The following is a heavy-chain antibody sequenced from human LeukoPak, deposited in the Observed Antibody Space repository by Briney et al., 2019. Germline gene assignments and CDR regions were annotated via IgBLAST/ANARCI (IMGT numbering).Heavy chain of an antibody. D-gene: IGHD4-23*01. V-gene: IGHV3-21*01. Sequence: GGSPRLSCAASGFTFSSYTMNWVRQAPGKGLEWVSSISSGSSYIYYADSVKGRFTISRDNAKNSLHLQMNSLRVEDTAVYYCATGTEETTVVTPCYWGQGTLVTVSS. CDR1: GFTFSSYT. CDR3: ATGTEETTVVTPCY. J-gene: IGHJ4*02. CDR2: ISSGSSYI.